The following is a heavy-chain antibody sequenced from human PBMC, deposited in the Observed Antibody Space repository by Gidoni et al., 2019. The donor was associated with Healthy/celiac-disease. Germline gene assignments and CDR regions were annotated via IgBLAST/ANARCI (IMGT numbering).Heavy chain of an antibody. J-gene: IGHJ5*02. Sequence: EVQLVESWGVVVQPGGSLSLSCAASGFTFDDYAMHWVRQAPGKGLEWVSLISWDGGSTYYADSVKGRFTISRDNSKNSLYLQMNSLRAEDTALYYCAKDIEGWFDPWGQGTLVTVSS. CDR2: ISWDGGST. V-gene: IGHV3-43D*04. CDR3: AKDIEGWFDP. CDR1: GFTFDDYA.